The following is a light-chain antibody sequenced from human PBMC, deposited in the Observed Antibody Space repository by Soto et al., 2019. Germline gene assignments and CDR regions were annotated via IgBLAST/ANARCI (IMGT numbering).Light chain of an antibody. CDR2: DAS. CDR3: QQTYSTPPELT. J-gene: IGKJ5*01. CDR1: QNIRSY. V-gene: IGKV1-39*01. Sequence: IQWTQSPSSMSASVGDRVTITCRAIQNIRSYLHWYQQKPGEAPKLLIYDASSLQSGVPSRFSGSGSGTDFTLTISSLQLEDFATYYCQQTYSTPPELTFGLGTRLEIK.